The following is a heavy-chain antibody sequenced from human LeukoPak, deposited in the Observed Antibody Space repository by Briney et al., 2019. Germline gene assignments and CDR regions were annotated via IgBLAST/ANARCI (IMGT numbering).Heavy chain of an antibody. J-gene: IGHJ4*02. CDR2: ISYDGSNK. D-gene: IGHD3-16*02. CDR3: ARGGMITFGGVIGDY. CDR1: GFTFSSYA. Sequence: PGRSLRLSCAASGFTFSSYAMHWVRQAPGKGLEWVAVISYDGSNKYYADSVKGRFTISRDNSKNTLYLQMNSLRAEDTAVYYCARGGMITFGGVIGDYWGQGTLVTVSS. V-gene: IGHV3-30*04.